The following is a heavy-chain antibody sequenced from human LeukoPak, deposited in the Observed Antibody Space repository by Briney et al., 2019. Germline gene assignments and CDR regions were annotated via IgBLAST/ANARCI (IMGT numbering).Heavy chain of an antibody. J-gene: IGHJ4*02. Sequence: GGSLRLSCAASGFTFSSYWMTWVRQAPGKGLEWVASIKQDGSEKYYVDSVKGRFTISRDNAKNSLYLQMNSLRAEDTAVYYCARDHVCGSYLYTGFDYWGQGTLVTVSS. V-gene: IGHV3-7*03. CDR3: ARDHVCGSYLYTGFDY. CDR1: GFTFSSYW. CDR2: IKQDGSEK. D-gene: IGHD3-16*02.